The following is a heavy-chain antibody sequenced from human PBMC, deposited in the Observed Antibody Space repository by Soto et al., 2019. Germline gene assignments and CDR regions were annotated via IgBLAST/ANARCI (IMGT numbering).Heavy chain of an antibody. J-gene: IGHJ4*02. CDR2: INAGNGNT. Sequence: QVQLVQSGAEVKKPGASVKVSCKASGYTFTSYAMHWVRQAPRQRLEWMGWINAGNGNTKYSQKFQGRVTITRDTPASTAYMELSSLRSEDTAVYYCARAGTWIQLWTTLGYWGQGTLVTVSS. CDR3: ARAGTWIQLWTTLGY. CDR1: GYTFTSYA. D-gene: IGHD5-18*01. V-gene: IGHV1-3*01.